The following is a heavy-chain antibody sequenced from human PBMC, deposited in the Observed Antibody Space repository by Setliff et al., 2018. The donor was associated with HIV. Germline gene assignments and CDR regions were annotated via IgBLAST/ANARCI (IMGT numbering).Heavy chain of an antibody. J-gene: IGHJ4*02. CDR3: ARNGPHGSGWYNYFDF. CDR2: IIPILGIA. V-gene: IGHV1-69*10. CDR1: GGTFSSYA. Sequence: ASVKVSCKASGGTFSSYAISWVRQAPGQGLEWMGGIIPILGIANYAQKFQDRVTITADEFTNTAYMEVSSLRSEDTAVYYCARNGPHGSGWYNYFDFWGQGTLVTVSS. D-gene: IGHD6-19*01.